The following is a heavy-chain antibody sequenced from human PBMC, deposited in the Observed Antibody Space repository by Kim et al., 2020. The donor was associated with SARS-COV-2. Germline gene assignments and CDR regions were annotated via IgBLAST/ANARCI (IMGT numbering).Heavy chain of an antibody. Sequence: GGSLRLSCAASGFTFSSYGMHWVRQAPGKGLEWVAVIWYDGSNKYYADSVKGRFTISRDNSKNTLYLQMNSLRAEDTAVYYFARDHRFGELEVDYWGQGTLVTVSS. J-gene: IGHJ4*02. CDR2: IWYDGSNK. CDR1: GFTFSSYG. D-gene: IGHD3-10*01. CDR3: ARDHRFGELEVDY. V-gene: IGHV3-33*01.